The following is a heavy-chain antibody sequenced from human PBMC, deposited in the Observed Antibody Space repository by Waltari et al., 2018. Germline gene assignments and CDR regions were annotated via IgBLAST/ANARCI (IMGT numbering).Heavy chain of an antibody. J-gene: IGHJ6*02. Sequence: EVQLLESGGGVVQPGGSLGGAWTAEGFTFSTYAMSWGPQTPGKGLAWVSASSDSGVNPYSAASVTGRFTISRDNSKNTLYLQMNSLRAEDTAVYYCAKYCIYASCPAGAYYGMDVWGQGTTVTVSS. CDR1: GFTFSTYA. D-gene: IGHD2-2*01. V-gene: IGHV3-23*01. CDR3: AKYCIYASCPAGAYYGMDV. CDR2: SSDSGVNP.